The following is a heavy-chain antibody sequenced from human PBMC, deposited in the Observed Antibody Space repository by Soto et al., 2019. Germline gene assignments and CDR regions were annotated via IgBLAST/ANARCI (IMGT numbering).Heavy chain of an antibody. J-gene: IGHJ4*02. CDR1: GFTFNSYG. CDR3: ARDEYSSSWWYFDY. Sequence: VGSLRLACAASGFTFNSYGMHWVRQAPGKGLEWVAVIWYDGSNKYYADSVKGRFTISRDNSKNTLFLRMNSLTAEDTAVYYCARDEYSSSWWYFDYWGQGTLVTVSS. D-gene: IGHD6-13*01. V-gene: IGHV3-33*01. CDR2: IWYDGSNK.